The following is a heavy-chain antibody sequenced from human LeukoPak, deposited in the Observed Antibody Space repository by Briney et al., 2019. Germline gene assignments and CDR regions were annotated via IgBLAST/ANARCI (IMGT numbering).Heavy chain of an antibody. J-gene: IGHJ4*02. CDR3: ARDSSSWYPNSFYFDY. Sequence: GRSLRLSCAASGFTFSSYAMHWVRQAPGKGLEWVAVMSYDGSNKYYADSVKGRFTISRDNSKNTLYLQMNSLRAEDTAVYYCARDSSSWYPNSFYFDYWGQGTLVTVSS. CDR2: MSYDGSNK. D-gene: IGHD6-13*01. V-gene: IGHV3-30*04. CDR1: GFTFSSYA.